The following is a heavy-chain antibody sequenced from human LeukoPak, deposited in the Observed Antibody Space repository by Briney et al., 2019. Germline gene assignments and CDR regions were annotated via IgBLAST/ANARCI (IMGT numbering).Heavy chain of an antibody. J-gene: IGHJ4*02. CDR3: AREYSSSGPDPELEFDY. CDR2: INPSGGST. V-gene: IGHV1-46*01. CDR1: GYTFTGYY. D-gene: IGHD2-15*01. Sequence: GASVKVSCKASGYTFTGYYMHWVRQAPGQGLEWMGIINPSGGSTSYAQKFQGRVTMTRDTSTSTVYMELSSLRSEDTAVYYCAREYSSSGPDPELEFDYWGQGTLVTVSS.